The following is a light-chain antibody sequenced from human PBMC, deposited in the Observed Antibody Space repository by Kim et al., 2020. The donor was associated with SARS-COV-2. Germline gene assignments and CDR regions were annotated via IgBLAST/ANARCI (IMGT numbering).Light chain of an antibody. CDR2: GVS. J-gene: IGLJ1*01. CDR1: ADAVGGYNY. CDR3: SSYAGSNKEV. Sequence: HSLTISCPRTADAVGGYNYVSLYHQHPGKPPKLMIYGVSMRPSGVPDRFSGSKSGNTASLTVSGLQAEDEADYYCSSYAGSNKEVFGTGTKVTVL. V-gene: IGLV2-8*01.